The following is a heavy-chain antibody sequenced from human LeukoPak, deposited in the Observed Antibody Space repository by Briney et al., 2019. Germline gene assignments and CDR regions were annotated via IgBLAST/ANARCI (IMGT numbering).Heavy chain of an antibody. CDR1: GLTFSNYG. CDR2: INNDGRSA. CDR3: ARNYNGMSN. J-gene: IGHJ4*02. Sequence: GGSLRLSCAASGLTFSNYGMMWVRQAPGKGLVWVSYINNDGRSATYADSEKGRFTISRDNAKNTLYLQMNSLKAEDSAMYYCARNYNGMSNWGQGTLVIVSS. D-gene: IGHD1-26*01. V-gene: IGHV3-74*01.